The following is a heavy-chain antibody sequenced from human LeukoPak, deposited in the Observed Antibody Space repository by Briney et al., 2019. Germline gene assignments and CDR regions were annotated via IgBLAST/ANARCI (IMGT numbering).Heavy chain of an antibody. V-gene: IGHV3-53*01. CDR2: IYSGGST. J-gene: IGHJ3*02. D-gene: IGHD1-1*01. Sequence: GGSLRLSCAASGFTVSSIYMSWVRQAPGKGLEWVSVIYSGGSTYYADSVKGRFTISRDNSKNTLYLQMNSLRAEDTAVYYCARGELKTTPLHAFDIWGQGTMVTVSS. CDR1: GFTVSSIY. CDR3: ARGELKTTPLHAFDI.